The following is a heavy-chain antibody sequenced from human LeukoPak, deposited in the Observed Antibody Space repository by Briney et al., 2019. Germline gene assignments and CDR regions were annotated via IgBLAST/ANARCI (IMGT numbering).Heavy chain of an antibody. D-gene: IGHD5-12*01. J-gene: IGHJ3*02. CDR2: ISAYNGNT. V-gene: IGHV1-18*01. Sequence: GASVKVSCKASGYTITSYGISWVRQAPGQGLEWMGWISAYNGNTNYAQKLQGRVTMTTDTSTSTAYMELRSLRSDDTAVYYCARDRPRWGYSGLEDAFDIWGQGTMVTVSS. CDR1: GYTITSYG. CDR3: ARDRPRWGYSGLEDAFDI.